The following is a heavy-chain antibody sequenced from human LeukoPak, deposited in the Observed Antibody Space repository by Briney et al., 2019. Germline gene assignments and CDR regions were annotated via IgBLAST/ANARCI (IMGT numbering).Heavy chain of an antibody. CDR2: ISGSGGST. CDR3: AKRAPGSGSYYNFAY. V-gene: IGHV3-23*01. J-gene: IGHJ4*02. CDR1: GFTFRNYG. Sequence: GGSLRLSCAASGFTFRNYGMHWVRQAPGKGLEWVSAISGSGGSTYYADSVKGRFTISRDNSKNTLYLQMNSLRAEDTAVYYCAKRAPGSGSYYNFAYWGQGTLVTVSS. D-gene: IGHD3-10*01.